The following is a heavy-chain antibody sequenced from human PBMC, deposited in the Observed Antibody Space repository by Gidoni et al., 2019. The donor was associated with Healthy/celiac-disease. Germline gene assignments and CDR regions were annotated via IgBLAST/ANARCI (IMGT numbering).Heavy chain of an antibody. CDR3: ARGNEYSSSSWFDP. V-gene: IGHV1-18*04. Sequence: QLVQSVAAVKKPGASVKVSRQSSAYTFTSYGISWVRQVPGQGLEWMGWISAYNGNTNYAQKLQGRVTMTTDKSTSTAYMELRSLRSDDTAVYYCARGNEYSSSSWFDPWGQGTLVTVSS. D-gene: IGHD6-6*01. CDR2: ISAYNGNT. CDR1: AYTFTSYG. J-gene: IGHJ5*02.